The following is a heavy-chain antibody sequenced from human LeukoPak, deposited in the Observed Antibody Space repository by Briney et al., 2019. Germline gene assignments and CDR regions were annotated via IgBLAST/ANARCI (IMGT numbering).Heavy chain of an antibody. CDR1: GYTFTSYG. V-gene: IGHV1-18*01. J-gene: IGHJ4*02. CDR2: ISAYNGNT. CDR3: ARGSVPDYYDSSGYYFDY. D-gene: IGHD3-22*01. Sequence: ASVKVSCKASGYTFTSYGISWVRQAPGQGLEWMGWISAYNGNTNYAQKLQGRVTMTTDTSTSTAYMELRSLRSDDTAVYYCARGSVPDYYDSSGYYFDYWGQGTLVTVSS.